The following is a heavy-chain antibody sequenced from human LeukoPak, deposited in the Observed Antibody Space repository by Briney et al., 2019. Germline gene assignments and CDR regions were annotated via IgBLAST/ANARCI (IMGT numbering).Heavy chain of an antibody. CDR3: ARMGSEYYYYYMDV. J-gene: IGHJ6*03. D-gene: IGHD3-10*01. CDR2: IYTSGST. V-gene: IGHV4-4*07. CDR1: GGSISSYY. Sequence: PSETLSLTCTVSGGSISSYYWSWIRQPAGKGLEWIGRIYTSGSTNYNPSLKSRVTISVDKSKNQFSLKLSSVTAADTAVYYCARMGSEYYYYYMDVWGKGTTVTVSS.